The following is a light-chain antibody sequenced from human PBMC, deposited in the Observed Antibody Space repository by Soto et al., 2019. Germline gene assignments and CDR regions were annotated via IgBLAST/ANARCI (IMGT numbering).Light chain of an antibody. V-gene: IGLV1-47*02. J-gene: IGLJ1*01. CDR2: SNN. CDR1: SSNIGGTNY. Sequence: QSVLTQPPSASGTPGQRVFISCSGSSSNIGGTNYAYWYQQLPGAAPKLLMHSNNLRPSGVPERISGSKSGTSASLAISGLRSEDEADYYCSSYTSISTLYVFGTGTKVTVL. CDR3: SSYTSISTLYV.